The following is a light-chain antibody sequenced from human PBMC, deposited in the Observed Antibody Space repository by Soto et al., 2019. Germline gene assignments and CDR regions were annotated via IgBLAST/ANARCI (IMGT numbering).Light chain of an antibody. CDR1: QSVSSS. V-gene: IGKV3-11*01. Sequence: EIVFTQSPATLSLSPGERATLSCRASQSVSSSLAWYQQKPGQAPRLLIYDASKRATGIPARFSGSGSGTDFTLTISSLEPEDFAVYYCQQYNNWPRTFGQGTKVDIK. CDR2: DAS. J-gene: IGKJ1*01. CDR3: QQYNNWPRT.